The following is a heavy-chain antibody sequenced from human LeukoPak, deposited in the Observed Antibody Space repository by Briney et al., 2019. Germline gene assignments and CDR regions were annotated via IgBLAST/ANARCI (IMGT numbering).Heavy chain of an antibody. V-gene: IGHV3-23*01. CDR1: GFTFSSYA. J-gene: IGHJ4*02. CDR3: AKEISAYSGADAFDY. CDR2: ISGRGDNT. D-gene: IGHD3-16*01. Sequence: GGSLRLSCAASGFTFSSYAMSWVRQAPGKGLDWVSAISGRGDNTYYADSVKGRFTISRDNSKNTLYLQMNSLRAEDTALYFCAKEISAYSGADAFDYWGQGTLVTVSS.